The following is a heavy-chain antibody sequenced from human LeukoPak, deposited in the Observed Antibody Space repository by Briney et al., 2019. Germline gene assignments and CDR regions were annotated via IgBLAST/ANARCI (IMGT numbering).Heavy chain of an antibody. J-gene: IGHJ3*02. V-gene: IGHV3-23*01. CDR3: ARNILFAFDI. CDR2: ISGSGVHT. CDR1: GFIFNNYV. Sequence: GGSLRLSCAASGFIFNNYVMNWVRQAPGKGLEWVSSISGSGVHTYYADSVKGRFTISRDNSKNTLYLQMNSLRAEDTAMYYCARNILFAFDIWGQGTMVTVSS.